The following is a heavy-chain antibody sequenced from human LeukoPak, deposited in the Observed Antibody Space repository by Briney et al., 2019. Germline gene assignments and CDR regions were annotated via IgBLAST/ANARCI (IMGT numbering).Heavy chain of an antibody. V-gene: IGHV4-30-4*01. CDR1: GGPISSGDYY. CDR2: IYYSGST. D-gene: IGHD1-20*01. CDR3: ARSYDWNAFDI. Sequence: SETLSLTCTVSGGPISSGDYYWSWIRQPPGKGLEWIGYIYYSGSTYYNPSLKSRVTISVDTSKNQFSLKLSSVTAADTAVYYCARSYDWNAFDIWGQGTMVTVSS. J-gene: IGHJ3*02.